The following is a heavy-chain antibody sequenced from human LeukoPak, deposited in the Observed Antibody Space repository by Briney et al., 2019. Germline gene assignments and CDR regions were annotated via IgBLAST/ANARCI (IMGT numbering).Heavy chain of an antibody. D-gene: IGHD3-16*01. V-gene: IGHV3-30*18. CDR3: AKDKGGSTVMPLRSFDY. CDR1: GFTFSTYC. CDR2: ISYVEANK. J-gene: IGHJ4*02. Sequence: GGSLRLSCAPSGFTFSTYCMHWVRQAPGKGLEWVAVISYVEANKYYADSVKGRFTICRDNSKNTPYLQMNSLRAEDTAVYYCAKDKGGSTVMPLRSFDYWGQGILVTVSS.